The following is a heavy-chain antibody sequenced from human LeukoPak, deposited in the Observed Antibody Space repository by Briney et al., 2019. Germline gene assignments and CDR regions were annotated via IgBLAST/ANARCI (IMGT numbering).Heavy chain of an antibody. V-gene: IGHV3-23*01. J-gene: IGHJ3*01. Sequence: GGSLRLSCAASGFSFSSDAMTWVRQTPGKGLEWVSTIDISGDRTNYADSVKGRFTISRDNSKNTLYLQVNSLRVEDTAIYYCAKDVSNFIGASDAWGQGTMVTVSS. CDR1: GFSFSSDA. CDR3: AKDVSNFIGASDA. D-gene: IGHD2-8*01. CDR2: IDISGDRT.